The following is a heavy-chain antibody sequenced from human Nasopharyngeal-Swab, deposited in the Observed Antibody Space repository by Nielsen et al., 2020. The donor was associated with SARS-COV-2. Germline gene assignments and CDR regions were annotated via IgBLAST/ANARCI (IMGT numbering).Heavy chain of an antibody. J-gene: IGHJ6*02. CDR3: ARQDGSPYYYYYGMDV. CDR1: GYTLTELS. CDR2: FDPEDGET. V-gene: IGHV1-24*01. Sequence: ASVKVSCKVSGYTLTELSMHWVRQAPGKGLEWMGGFDPEDGETIYAQKFQGRVTMTEDTSTDTAYMELSSLRSEDTAVYYCARQDGSPYYYYYGMDVWGQGTTVTVSS. D-gene: IGHD1-26*01.